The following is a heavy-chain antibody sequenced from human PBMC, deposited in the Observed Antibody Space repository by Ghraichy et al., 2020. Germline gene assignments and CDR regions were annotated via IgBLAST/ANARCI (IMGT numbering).Heavy chain of an antibody. J-gene: IGHJ4*02. Sequence: GSLRLSCAASGFTFSTYSMNWVRQAPGKGLEWVSSISSSTGSTYIYYADSVKGRFTISRDNAKNSLYLQMNSLRAEDTAVYYCARASQLLTDYWGQGTLVTVSS. CDR2: ISSSTGSTYI. CDR3: ARASQLLTDY. V-gene: IGHV3-21*01. D-gene: IGHD2-2*01. CDR1: GFTFSTYS.